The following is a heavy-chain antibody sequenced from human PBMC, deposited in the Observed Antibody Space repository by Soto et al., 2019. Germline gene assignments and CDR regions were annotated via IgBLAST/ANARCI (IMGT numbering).Heavy chain of an antibody. Sequence: QVQLQESGPGLVKPSETLSLTCTVSGGSISSDYWTWIRQPPGERLEWIGYIYYNGNTNYNSSLKSRVTISIDTSKNQFSLTSNSVTAADTAVYFCARLAYTSGFAFDYWGRGTLVTVSS. D-gene: IGHD5-18*01. V-gene: IGHV4-59*01. J-gene: IGHJ4*02. CDR3: ARLAYTSGFAFDY. CDR2: IYYNGNT. CDR1: GGSISSDY.